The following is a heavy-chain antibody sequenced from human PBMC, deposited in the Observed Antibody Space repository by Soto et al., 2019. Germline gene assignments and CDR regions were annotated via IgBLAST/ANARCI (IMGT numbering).Heavy chain of an antibody. Sequence: NPSETLSLTCTVSGGSVSSGSYYWSWIRQPPGKGLEWIGYIYNTGSTNYNPSLKSRVTISLDTSKNQFSLKLSSVTAADTAVYYCARDGGTVTAIYYYGMDVWGQGTTVTVSS. V-gene: IGHV4-61*01. CDR1: GGSVSSGSYY. CDR2: IYNTGST. J-gene: IGHJ6*02. D-gene: IGHD4-4*01. CDR3: ARDGGTVTAIYYYGMDV.